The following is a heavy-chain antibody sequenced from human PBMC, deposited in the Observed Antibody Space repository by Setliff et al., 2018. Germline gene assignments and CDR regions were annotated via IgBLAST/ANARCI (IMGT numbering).Heavy chain of an antibody. D-gene: IGHD3-10*01. Sequence: GASVKVSCKASGYTFTGYYMHWVRQAPGQGLEWMGWINPDSGVTNYTHEFQGRVTMTRDTSTSTVYMELGSLRSEDTAVYYCARSGVGSGLLWFEKDWFDPWGQGTLVTVSS. J-gene: IGHJ5*02. CDR3: ARSGVGSGLLWFEKDWFDP. V-gene: IGHV1-2*07. CDR1: GYTFTGYY. CDR2: INPDSGVT.